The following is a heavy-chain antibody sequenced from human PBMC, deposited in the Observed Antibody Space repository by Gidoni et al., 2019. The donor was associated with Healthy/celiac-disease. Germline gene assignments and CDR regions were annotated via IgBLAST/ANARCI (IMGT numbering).Heavy chain of an antibody. CDR1: GCTFSSSA. V-gene: IGHV3-23*01. CDR3: AKGRRNYYVPAQNWFDP. D-gene: IGHD3-10*02. CDR2: ISGSSGST. Sequence: EEQLLASGGGLVQPVGSRRISCAASGCTFSSSAMSWVRQAPGKGLGLVSAISGSSGSTYYADSVKGRFTISRDNSKNTLYLQMNSLRAEDTAVYYCAKGRRNYYVPAQNWFDPWGQGTLVTVSS. J-gene: IGHJ5*02.